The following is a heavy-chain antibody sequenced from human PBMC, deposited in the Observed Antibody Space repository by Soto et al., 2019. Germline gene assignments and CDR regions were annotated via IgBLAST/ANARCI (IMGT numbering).Heavy chain of an antibody. CDR3: TRETVAGVTGLDY. CDR2: ISVSDVFI. V-gene: IGHV3-23*01. Sequence: EVQLLESGGDLVQPGGSLRLSCAASGFNVGAFAVNWVRQAPGKGLEWVSGISVSDVFIYYADSVRGRFFISRGASENILYLQMNSLRVDDTALYYCTRETVAGVTGLDYWGPGTLVTVSS. CDR1: GFNVGAFA. J-gene: IGHJ4*02. D-gene: IGHD2-21*02.